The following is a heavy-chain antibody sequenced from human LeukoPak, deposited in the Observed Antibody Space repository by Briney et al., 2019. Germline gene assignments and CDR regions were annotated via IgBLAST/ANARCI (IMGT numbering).Heavy chain of an antibody. V-gene: IGHV3-30*18. J-gene: IGHJ4*02. CDR1: GFTFSSYG. D-gene: IGHD6-19*01. CDR2: ISYDGSNT. CDR3: AKDRSSGAVGFDF. Sequence: GGSLRLSCAASGFTFSSYGMHWVRQAPGKGLEGITFISYDGSNTYYADSVKGRFTISRDNSKNTLYLQMNSLRAEDTAVYYCAKDRSSGAVGFDFWGQGTLVTVSS.